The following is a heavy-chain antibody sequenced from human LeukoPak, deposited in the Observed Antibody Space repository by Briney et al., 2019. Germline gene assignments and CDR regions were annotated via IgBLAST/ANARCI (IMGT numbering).Heavy chain of an antibody. Sequence: ASVKVSCKASGYSFNSQGMNWVRQAPGQGLEWMGWINTDSGNPTYAQGFTGRFIFSLDSSVSTAYLQISNLMPEDTAKYYCAREILRFDIWGQGTMVIVSS. CDR3: AREILRFDI. CDR2: INTDSGNP. V-gene: IGHV7-4-1*02. J-gene: IGHJ3*02. CDR1: GYSFNSQG.